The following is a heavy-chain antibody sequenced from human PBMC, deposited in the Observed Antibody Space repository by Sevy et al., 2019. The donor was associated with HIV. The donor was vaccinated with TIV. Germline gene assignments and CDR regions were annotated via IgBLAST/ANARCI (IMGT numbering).Heavy chain of an antibody. V-gene: IGHV3-7*01. CDR1: GFTFSNYG. CDR2: INHDGIEK. Sequence: GGSLRLSCAASGFTFSNYGMSWVRQAPGKGLEWVSNINHDGIEKYYLDSVKGRFIVSRDNAKNSLYLQMNSLRAEDSVEYYGAGEEMPGSKPDYIDAWGQGTLVTVSS. J-gene: IGHJ4*02. CDR3: AGEEMPGSKPDYIDA. D-gene: IGHD1-7*01.